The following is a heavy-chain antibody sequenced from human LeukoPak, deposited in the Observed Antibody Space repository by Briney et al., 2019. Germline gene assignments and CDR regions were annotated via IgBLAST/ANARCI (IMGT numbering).Heavy chain of an antibody. CDR1: VGSISSYY. J-gene: IGHJ4*02. CDR2: IYYNGST. Sequence: SETLSLTCTVPVGSISSYYWSWSRQPPGKGLERIGYIYYNGSTNYNPSRKSRVTISVDTSRNQVSLRLSSVTAADTAVYYCARDVWGGYFDYWGQGTLVTVSS. V-gene: IGHV4-59*01. CDR3: ARDVWGGYFDY. D-gene: IGHD3-16*01.